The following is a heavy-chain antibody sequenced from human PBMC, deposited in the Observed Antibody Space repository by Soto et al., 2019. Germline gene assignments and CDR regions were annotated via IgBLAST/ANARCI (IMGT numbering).Heavy chain of an antibody. Sequence: ASVKVSCKASGYTFTGYYMHWVRQAPGQGLEWMGWINPNSGGTNYAQKFQGWVTMTRDTPISTAYMELSRLRSDDTAVYYCARDDPHYYNSSGSFQHWGQGTLVTVSS. CDR2: INPNSGGT. CDR1: GYTFTGYY. J-gene: IGHJ1*01. D-gene: IGHD3-22*01. CDR3: ARDDPHYYNSSGSFQH. V-gene: IGHV1-2*04.